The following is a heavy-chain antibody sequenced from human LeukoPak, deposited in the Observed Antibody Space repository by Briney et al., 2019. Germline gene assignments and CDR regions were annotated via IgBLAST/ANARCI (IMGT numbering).Heavy chain of an antibody. J-gene: IGHJ4*02. Sequence: GGPLTLSCAASGFTFRSYYMHCVPQTPGKALVWVSRINSDGSSTNYADSVKGRFTISRDNAKNTVYLQMNRLRAEDTAVYYCARASIYGPDSFDHWGQGPLVTVSS. V-gene: IGHV3-74*01. D-gene: IGHD3-10*01. CDR2: INSDGSST. CDR3: ARASIYGPDSFDH. CDR1: GFTFRSYY.